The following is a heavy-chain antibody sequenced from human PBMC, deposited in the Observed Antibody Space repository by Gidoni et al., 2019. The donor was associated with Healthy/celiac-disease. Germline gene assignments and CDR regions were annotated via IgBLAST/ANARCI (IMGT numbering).Heavy chain of an antibody. J-gene: IGHJ3*02. CDR3: AKAERDYEPANAFDI. D-gene: IGHD3-16*01. V-gene: IGHV3-23*01. Sequence: EVQLWESGGGLVQPGGSLRRSWAASGVTCSSYAMSWVRQAPGKGLAWVSAISGSGGSTYYADSVKGRFTISRDNSKTTLYLQMNSLRAEDTAVYYCAKAERDYEPANAFDIWGQGTMVTVSS. CDR2: ISGSGGST. CDR1: GVTCSSYA.